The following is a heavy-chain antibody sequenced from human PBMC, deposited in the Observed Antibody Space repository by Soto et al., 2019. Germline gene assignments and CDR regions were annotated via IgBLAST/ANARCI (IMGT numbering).Heavy chain of an antibody. J-gene: IGHJ4*02. Sequence: PGGSLRFSCAASGFTFSSYAMSWVRQAAGKGLEWVSAISGSGGSAYYADSVKGRCTISRDNSKNTLYLQMNSLRAEDTAVYYCAKDLISRASVLDYWGQGTLVTDAS. V-gene: IGHV3-23*01. D-gene: IGHD2-8*01. CDR2: ISGSGGSA. CDR3: AKDLISRASVLDY. CDR1: GFTFSSYA.